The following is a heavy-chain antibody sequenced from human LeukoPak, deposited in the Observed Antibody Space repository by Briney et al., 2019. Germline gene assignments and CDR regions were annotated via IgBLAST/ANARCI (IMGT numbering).Heavy chain of an antibody. CDR1: GVSVTQDY. V-gene: IGHV4-59*02. Sequence: SETLSLTCTVSGVSVTQDYWSWIRQTPEKGLEWIAYIQYSGYTFYNPSLKSRVTISLDTSKNQFSLKLASVTAADTAVYYCARGGSQFDFSGQGALDTVSS. CDR3: ARGGSQFDF. CDR2: IQYSGYT. D-gene: IGHD5-12*01. J-gene: IGHJ4*02.